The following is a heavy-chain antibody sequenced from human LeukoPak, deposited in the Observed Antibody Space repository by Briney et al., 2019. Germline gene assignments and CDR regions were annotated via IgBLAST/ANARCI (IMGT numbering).Heavy chain of an antibody. Sequence: SETLSLTCTVSGGSISSSSYYWGWIRQPPGKGLEWIGSIYYSGSTYYNPSLKSRVTISVDTSKNQFSLKLSSVTAADTAVYYCARAGYCSSTSCPGWFDPWGQGTLVTVSS. D-gene: IGHD2-2*01. CDR3: ARAGYCSSTSCPGWFDP. CDR2: IYYSGST. J-gene: IGHJ5*02. CDR1: GGSISSSSYY. V-gene: IGHV4-39*07.